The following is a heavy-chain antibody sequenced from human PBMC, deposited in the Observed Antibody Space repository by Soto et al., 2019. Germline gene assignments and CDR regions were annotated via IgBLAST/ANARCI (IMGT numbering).Heavy chain of an antibody. CDR1: GFTFDDYA. D-gene: IGHD4-17*01. J-gene: IGHJ2*01. V-gene: IGHV3-9*01. Sequence: EVQLVESGGGLVQPGRSLRLSCAASGFTFDDYAMHWVRQAPGKGLEWVSGISWNSGSIGYADSVKGRFTISRDNAKNSLYLQMNSLRAEDTALYYCAKGPYGDYWYFDLRGRGTLVTVSS. CDR3: AKGPYGDYWYFDL. CDR2: ISWNSGSI.